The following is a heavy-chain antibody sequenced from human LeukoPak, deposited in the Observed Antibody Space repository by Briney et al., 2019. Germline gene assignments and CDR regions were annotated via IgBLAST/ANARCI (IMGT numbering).Heavy chain of an antibody. J-gene: IGHJ4*02. V-gene: IGHV3-23*01. CDR2: ISGSGGST. Sequence: GGSLRLSCAASGFTFSSYAMSWVRQAPGKGLEWVSAISGSGGSTYYADSVKGRFTISRDNAKNSLYLQMNSLRAEDTAVYYCSYSGIAAADYFDYWGQGTLVTVSS. D-gene: IGHD6-13*01. CDR1: GFTFSSYA. CDR3: SYSGIAAADYFDY.